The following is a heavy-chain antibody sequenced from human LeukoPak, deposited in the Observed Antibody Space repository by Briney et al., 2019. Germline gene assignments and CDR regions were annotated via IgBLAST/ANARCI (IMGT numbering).Heavy chain of an antibody. D-gene: IGHD3-10*01. Sequence: GGSLRLSCAASGFTFSSYSMNWVRQAPGKGLEWVSSIGSSSSYIYYADSVKGRFTISRDNAKNSLYLQMNSLRAEDTAVYYCASFYGSGSYYPYYFDYWGQGTLVTVSS. V-gene: IGHV3-21*01. CDR3: ASFYGSGSYYPYYFDY. CDR1: GFTFSSYS. CDR2: IGSSSSYI. J-gene: IGHJ4*02.